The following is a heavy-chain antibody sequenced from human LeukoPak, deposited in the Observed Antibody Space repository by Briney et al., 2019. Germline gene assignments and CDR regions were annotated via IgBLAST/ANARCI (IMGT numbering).Heavy chain of an antibody. J-gene: IGHJ4*02. CDR3: ARDATTYYDFWSGYYRSREKFDY. D-gene: IGHD3-3*01. V-gene: IGHV1-46*01. CDR2: INPSGGST. CDR1: GYTFTSYY. Sequence: ASVKVSCKASGYTFTSYYMHWVRQAPGQGLEWMGIINPSGGSTSYAQKFQGRVTMTRDTSTSTVYMELSSLRSEDTAVYYCARDATTYYDFWSGYYRSREKFDYWGQGTLVTVSS.